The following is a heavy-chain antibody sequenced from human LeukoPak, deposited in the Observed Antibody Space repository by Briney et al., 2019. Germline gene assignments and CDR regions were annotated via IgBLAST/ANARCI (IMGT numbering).Heavy chain of an antibody. D-gene: IGHD3-16*01. V-gene: IGHV1-2*02. Sequence: ASVKVSCKASGYTFTGYYMHWVRQAPGQGLEWMGWINPNSGGTNYAQKFQGRVTMTRDTSISTAYMELSRLRSDDTAGDWGGGGGGGSARGGAFDIWGQGTMVTVSS. CDR1: GYTFTGYY. J-gene: IGHJ3*02. CDR2: INPNSGGT. CDR3: GGGGGGSARGGAFDI.